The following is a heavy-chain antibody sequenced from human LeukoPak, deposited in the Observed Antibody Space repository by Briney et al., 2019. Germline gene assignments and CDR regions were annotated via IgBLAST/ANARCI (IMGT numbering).Heavy chain of an antibody. CDR3: ARVGISGLLPYYYYYMDV. CDR1: GGSFSGYY. Sequence: PSETLSLTCAVYGGSFSGYYWSWIRQPPGKGLEWIGEINHSGSTNYNPSLKSRVTISVDTSKNQFSLKLRSLTAADTALYYCARVGISGLLPYYYYYMDVWGKGTTVTVSS. D-gene: IGHD3-22*01. CDR2: INHSGST. V-gene: IGHV4-34*01. J-gene: IGHJ6*03.